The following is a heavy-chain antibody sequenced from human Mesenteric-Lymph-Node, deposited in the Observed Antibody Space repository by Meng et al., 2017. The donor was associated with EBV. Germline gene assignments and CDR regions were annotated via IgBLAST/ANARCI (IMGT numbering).Heavy chain of an antibody. CDR2: ISSSGSTI. V-gene: IGHV3-11*01. Sequence: GERGVVGGSLVKAGRSLRLSWASSGFTFSDYYMSWIRQAPGKGLEWVSYISSSGSTIYYADSVKGRFTISRDNAKNSLYLQMNSLRAEDTAVYYCARYLTGYYIFDYWGQGTLVTVSS. J-gene: IGHJ4*02. CDR3: ARYLTGYYIFDY. D-gene: IGHD3-9*01. CDR1: GFTFSDYY.